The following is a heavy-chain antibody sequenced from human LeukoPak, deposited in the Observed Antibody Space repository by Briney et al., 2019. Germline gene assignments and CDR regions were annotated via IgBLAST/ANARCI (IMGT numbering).Heavy chain of an antibody. D-gene: IGHD5-18*01. CDR2: IYTSGST. J-gene: IGHJ3*02. CDR3: GGSAWIQLWLGAFDI. Sequence: PSETLSLTCTVSGGSISTGSDYWSWIRQPAGKGLEWIGRIYTSGSTNYNPSLKSRVTISVDTSKNQFSLKLSSVTAADTAVYYCGGSAWIQLWLGAFDIWGQGTMVTVSS. V-gene: IGHV4-61*02. CDR1: GGSISTGSDY.